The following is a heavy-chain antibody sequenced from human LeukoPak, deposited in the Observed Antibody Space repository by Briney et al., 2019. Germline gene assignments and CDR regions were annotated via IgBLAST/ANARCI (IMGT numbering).Heavy chain of an antibody. J-gene: IGHJ6*03. V-gene: IGHV1-8*03. CDR2: MNPNSGNT. Sequence: ASVKVSCKASGGTFSSYDISWVRQAPGQGLEWMGWMNPNSGNTGYAQKFQGRVTITRNTSISTAYMELSSLRSEDTAVYYCARGQSGGYSYGQWWGRLAYYYYYMDVWGKGTTVTVSS. CDR3: ARGQSGGYSYGQWWGRLAYYYYYMDV. D-gene: IGHD5-18*01. CDR1: GGTFSSYD.